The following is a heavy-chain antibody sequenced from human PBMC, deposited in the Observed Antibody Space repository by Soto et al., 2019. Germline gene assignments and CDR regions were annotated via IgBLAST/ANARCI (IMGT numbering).Heavy chain of an antibody. D-gene: IGHD6-6*01. CDR2: SI. J-gene: IGHJ6*03. Sequence: SIAYADSVRGRFTISRDNAKNSLYLQMNSLRAEDTALYYCARASSSTRYFYYYYYMDVWGKGTTVTVSS. V-gene: IGHV3-9*01. CDR3: ARASSSTRYFYYYYYMDV.